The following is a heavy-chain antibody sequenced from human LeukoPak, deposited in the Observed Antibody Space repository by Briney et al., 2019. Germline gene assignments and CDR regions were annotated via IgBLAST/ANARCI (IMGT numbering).Heavy chain of an antibody. CDR1: GGSFSGYY. Sequence: SETLSLTCAVYGGSFSGYYWSWIRQPPGKGLEWIGEINHSGSTNYNPSLKSRVTISVDTSKNQFSLKLSSVTAADTAVYYCARDLYYYGSGSYHYFDYWGQGTLVTVSS. V-gene: IGHV4-34*01. CDR3: ARDLYYYGSGSYHYFDY. J-gene: IGHJ4*02. D-gene: IGHD3-10*01. CDR2: INHSGST.